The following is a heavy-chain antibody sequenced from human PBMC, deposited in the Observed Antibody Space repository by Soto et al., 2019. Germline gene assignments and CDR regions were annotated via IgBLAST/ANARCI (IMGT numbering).Heavy chain of an antibody. CDR2: ISGDGNDK. CDR1: GFFFRNFG. J-gene: IGHJ4*02. Sequence: QVQLVESGGGVVQPGRSLRLSCAASGFFFRNFGMHWVRWAPGKGLEWVAAISGDGNDKYYPDSMKGRFTISRDNFNNTLYLQLNSLRPEDTAVYHCVQGASTAHQPLDSWGQGVLVTVSS. V-gene: IGHV3-30*03. D-gene: IGHD1-26*01. CDR3: VQGASTAHQPLDS.